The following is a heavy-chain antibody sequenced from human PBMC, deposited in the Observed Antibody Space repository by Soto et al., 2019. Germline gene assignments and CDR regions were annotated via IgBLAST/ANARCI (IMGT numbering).Heavy chain of an antibody. CDR2: IYYSGST. J-gene: IGHJ6*02. CDR3: ARDLQIAAPGTGYGMDV. CDR1: GGSISSGGYY. V-gene: IGHV4-31*03. D-gene: IGHD6-13*01. Sequence: QVQLQESGPGLVKPSQTLSLTCTVSGGSISSGGYYWSWIRQHPGKGLEWIGYIYYSGSTYYNPSLKSRVTISVDTSKNQFSLKLSSVTTADTAVYYCARDLQIAAPGTGYGMDVWGQGTTVTVSS.